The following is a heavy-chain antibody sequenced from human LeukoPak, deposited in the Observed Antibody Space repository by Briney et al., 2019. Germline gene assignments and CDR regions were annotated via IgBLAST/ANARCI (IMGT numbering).Heavy chain of an antibody. CDR3: ASAFNDAFDI. V-gene: IGHV3-11*04. CDR2: ITSGGSRI. CDR1: GFTFRDYY. J-gene: IGHJ3*02. Sequence: GGSLRLSCAASGFTFRDYYMTWIRQAPGKGLEWVSYITSGGSRIYDADSVKGRFTVSRDNAKNSLYLQMDSLRAEDTAVYYCASAFNDAFDIWGQGTTVTVSS.